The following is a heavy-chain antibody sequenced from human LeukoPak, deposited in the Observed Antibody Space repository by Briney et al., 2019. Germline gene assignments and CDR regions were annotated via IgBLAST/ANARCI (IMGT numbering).Heavy chain of an antibody. CDR1: GGPISASGYY. D-gene: IGHD2-2*01. CDR3: ARPNKVRLVPAAAWHGVWYFDL. Sequence: SETLSLTCTVSGGPISASGYYWSWIRQPPGKGLEWIGEINHSGSTNYNPSLKSRVTISVDTSKNQFSLKLSSVTAADTAVYYCARPNKVRLVPAAAWHGVWYFDLWGRGTLVTVSS. J-gene: IGHJ2*01. CDR2: INHSGST. V-gene: IGHV4-34*01.